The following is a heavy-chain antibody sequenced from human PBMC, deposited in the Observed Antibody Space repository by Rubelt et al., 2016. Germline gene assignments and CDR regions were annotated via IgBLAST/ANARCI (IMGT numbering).Heavy chain of an antibody. CDR2: IYYSGST. CDR1: GGSISSSSYY. V-gene: IGHV4-61*01. CDR3: ARDAYSSGWYEGFDY. D-gene: IGHD6-19*01. Sequence: QPQLQESGPGLVKPSETLSLTCTVSGGSISSSSYYWSWIRQPPGKGLEWIGYIYYSGSTNYNPSLKVRVSISVDTSKNQFSLKLSSVTAADTAVYYCARDAYSSGWYEGFDYWGQGTLVTVSS. J-gene: IGHJ4*02.